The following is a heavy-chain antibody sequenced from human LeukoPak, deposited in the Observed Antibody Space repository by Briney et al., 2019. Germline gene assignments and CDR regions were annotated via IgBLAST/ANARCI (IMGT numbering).Heavy chain of an antibody. CDR1: GYTFTGHY. CDR2: INPNTGGT. J-gene: IGHJ3*02. CDR3: ARVITAGSGTYYSFDI. D-gene: IGHD3-10*01. V-gene: IGHV1-2*02. Sequence: GASVKVSCKASGYTFTGHYMHWVRQAPGQGIEWMGWINPNTGGTNYAQKFQDRVTMTRDTSISTAYMDLSSLRFDDTAVYYCARVITAGSGTYYSFDIWGQGTMVTVSS.